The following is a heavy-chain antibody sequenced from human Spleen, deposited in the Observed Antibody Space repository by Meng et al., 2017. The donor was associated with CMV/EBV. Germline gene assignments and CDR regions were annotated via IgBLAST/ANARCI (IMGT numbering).Heavy chain of an antibody. Sequence: CAASGGSISSSHWWSWVRQPPGRGLEWIGEIFHSGSTKYNSSLKSRLTLSVDKAKNQFSLKLSSVTAADTAVYYCAIATRPYVMDVWGQGTTVTVSS. CDR3: AIATRPYVMDV. J-gene: IGHJ6*02. V-gene: IGHV4-4*02. D-gene: IGHD6-6*01. CDR2: IFHSGST. CDR1: GGSISSSHW.